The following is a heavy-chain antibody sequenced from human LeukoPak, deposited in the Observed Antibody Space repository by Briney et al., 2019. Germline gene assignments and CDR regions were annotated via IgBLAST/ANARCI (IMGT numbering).Heavy chain of an antibody. CDR1: GFTFSSYA. D-gene: IGHD4-17*01. J-gene: IGHJ3*02. CDR3: AKDLTVTTYLDAFDI. Sequence: PGGSLRLSCAASGFTFSSYAMSWVRQAPGKGLEWVSAISGSGGSTYYADSVKGRFTISRDNSKNTLYLQINSLRAEDTAVYYCAKDLTVTTYLDAFDIWGQGTMVTVSS. V-gene: IGHV3-23*01. CDR2: ISGSGGST.